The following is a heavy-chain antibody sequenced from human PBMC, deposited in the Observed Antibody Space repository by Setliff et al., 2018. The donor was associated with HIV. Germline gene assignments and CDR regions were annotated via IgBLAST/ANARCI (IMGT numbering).Heavy chain of an antibody. CDR3: ARVQQQLLQEDDYFDY. CDR1: GFTFSSYW. J-gene: IGHJ4*02. CDR2: ISYDGNSQ. D-gene: IGHD6-13*01. V-gene: IGHV3-30*03. Sequence: GGSLRLSCAASGFTFSSYWMSWVRQAPGKGLEWVAVISYDGNSQYYADSVKGRFTLSRDNFRNTLYLQMNSLRPEDTAVYYCARVQQQLLQEDDYFDYWGQGTLVTVSS.